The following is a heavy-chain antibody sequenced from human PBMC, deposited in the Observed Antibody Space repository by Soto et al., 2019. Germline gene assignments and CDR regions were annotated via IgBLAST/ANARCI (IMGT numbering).Heavy chain of an antibody. V-gene: IGHV3-7*01. Sequence: GGSLRLPCAASGFTFSSYWMSWVRQAPGKGLEWVANIKQDGSEKYYVDSVKGRFTISRDNAKNSLYLQMNSLRAEDTAVYYCARGFVVVLAACLIPNWFDPWGQGTLVTVSS. CDR3: ARGFVVVLAACLIPNWFDP. CDR2: IKQDGSEK. D-gene: IGHD2-15*01. CDR1: GFTFSSYW. J-gene: IGHJ5*02.